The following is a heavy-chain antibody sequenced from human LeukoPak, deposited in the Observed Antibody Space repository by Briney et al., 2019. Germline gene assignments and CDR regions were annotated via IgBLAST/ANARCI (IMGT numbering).Heavy chain of an antibody. Sequence: ASVKVSCKASGYTFTSYGIIWVRQAPGQGLEWMGWISTYNGNTNYAQKLQGRVTMTTDTSTSTAYMELRSLRSDDTAVYYCARDVLHRIHYDSSAYYPGSSYWGQGTLVTVSS. CDR2: ISTYNGNT. J-gene: IGHJ4*02. CDR3: ARDVLHRIHYDSSAYYPGSSY. V-gene: IGHV1-18*01. CDR1: GYTFTSYG. D-gene: IGHD3-22*01.